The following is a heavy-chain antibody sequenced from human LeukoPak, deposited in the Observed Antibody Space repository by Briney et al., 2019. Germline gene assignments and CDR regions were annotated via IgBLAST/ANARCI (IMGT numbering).Heavy chain of an antibody. CDR3: ARGVEPLAANTLAY. J-gene: IGHJ4*02. CDR1: GFTFSSYR. V-gene: IGHV3-53*01. Sequence: GGSLRLSCAASGFTFSSYRMNWVRQAPGKGLEWVSVLYSDGNTKYADSVQGRFTISRDNSKNTLYLEMNSLSPDDTAVYYCARGVEPLAANTLAYWGQGTLVTVSS. CDR2: LYSDGNT. D-gene: IGHD1-14*01.